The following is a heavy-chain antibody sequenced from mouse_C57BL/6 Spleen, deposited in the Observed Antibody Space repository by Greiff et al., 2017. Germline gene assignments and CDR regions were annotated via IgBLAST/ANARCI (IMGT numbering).Heavy chain of an antibody. V-gene: IGHV1-26*01. Sequence: EVQLQQSGPELVKPGASVKISCKASGYTFTDYYMNWVKQSHGKSLEWIGDINPNNGGTSYNQKFKGKATLTVDKSSSTAYMELRSLTSEDSAVYYCARGGGNYGFDYWGQGTTLTVSS. J-gene: IGHJ2*01. CDR2: INPNNGGT. D-gene: IGHD2-1*01. CDR3: ARGGGNYGFDY. CDR1: GYTFTDYY.